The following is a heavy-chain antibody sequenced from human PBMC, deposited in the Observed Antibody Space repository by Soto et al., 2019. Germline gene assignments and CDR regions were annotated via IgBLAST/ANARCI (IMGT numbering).Heavy chain of an antibody. D-gene: IGHD2-15*01. V-gene: IGHV4-39*07. Sequence: SETLSLTCTVSGGSISSSSYYWGWIRQPPGKGLEWIGSIYYSGSTYYNPSLKSRVTISVDRSKNQFSLKLSSVTAADTAVYYCARAYCSGGSCYFGIRWFDPWGQGTLVTVSS. CDR1: GGSISSSSYY. CDR3: ARAYCSGGSCYFGIRWFDP. CDR2: IYYSGST. J-gene: IGHJ5*02.